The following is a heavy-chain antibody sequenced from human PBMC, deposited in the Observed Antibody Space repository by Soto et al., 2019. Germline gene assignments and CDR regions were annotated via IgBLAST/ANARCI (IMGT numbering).Heavy chain of an antibody. CDR1: GGSISSSSYY. J-gene: IGHJ6*02. Sequence: SETLSLTCTVSGGSISSSSYYWGWIRQPPGKGLEWIGSIYYSGSTYYNPSLKSRVTISVDTSKNQFSLKLSSVTAADTAVYYCARLLKTYSSSTLKYYYYGMEVWGQGTTVTVSS. D-gene: IGHD6-6*01. V-gene: IGHV4-39*01. CDR2: IYYSGST. CDR3: ARLLKTYSSSTLKYYYYGMEV.